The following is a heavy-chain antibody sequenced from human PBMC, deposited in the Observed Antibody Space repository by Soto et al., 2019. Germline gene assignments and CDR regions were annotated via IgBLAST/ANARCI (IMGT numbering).Heavy chain of an antibody. D-gene: IGHD1-26*01. CDR1: GFSLRSSGVG. J-gene: IGHJ4*02. Sequence: ASGPTLVNPTQTLTLTCTVSGFSLRSSGVGVAWIRQPPGKALEWLALIYWDDDKRYSPSLKSRLTITKDNSKNQVVLTMTNMDPVDTATYYCAHRRWVFDHWGQGTLVTVSS. CDR2: IYWDDDK. V-gene: IGHV2-5*02. CDR3: AHRRWVFDH.